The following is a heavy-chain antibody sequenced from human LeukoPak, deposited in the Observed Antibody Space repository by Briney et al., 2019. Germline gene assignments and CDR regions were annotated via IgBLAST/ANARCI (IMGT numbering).Heavy chain of an antibody. Sequence: GGSLRLSCAASGFTFSSHSMNWVRQAPGKGLEWVSYISSSSSTIYYADSVKGRFTISRDNAKNSMYLQMNSLRAEDTAVYYCARGAYYYEDWGQGTLVTVSS. CDR3: ARGAYYYED. D-gene: IGHD3-22*01. CDR1: GFTFSSHS. CDR2: ISSSSSTI. J-gene: IGHJ4*02. V-gene: IGHV3-48*01.